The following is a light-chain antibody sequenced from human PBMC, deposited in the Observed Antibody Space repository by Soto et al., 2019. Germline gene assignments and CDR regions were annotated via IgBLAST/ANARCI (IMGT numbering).Light chain of an antibody. Sequence: QSALTQPRSVSGSPGQSVTISCTGTSSDVGAYNYVSGYQQHPGKAPKLMIYDVSKWPLGVPDRFSGSKSGNTASLTISGLQADDEADYYCYSYTGSSTFVFGGGTKLTVL. V-gene: IGLV2-11*01. CDR3: YSYTGSSTFV. J-gene: IGLJ2*01. CDR1: SSDVGAYNY. CDR2: DVS.